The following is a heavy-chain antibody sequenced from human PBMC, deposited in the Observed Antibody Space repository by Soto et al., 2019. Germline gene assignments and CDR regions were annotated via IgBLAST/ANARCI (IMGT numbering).Heavy chain of an antibody. D-gene: IGHD1-7*01. CDR3: RRGWDYPVL. Sequence: EVQLVESGGGLVKPGGSLRLSCAASGFTFANAWMSWVRQAPGEGLEWVGRVRSKADGGTTDYAAPVKGRFTVSRDDSENTRYLLMNSLKIDDTAVYYCRRGWDYPVLWGQGTLVTVSS. CDR2: VRSKADGGTT. V-gene: IGHV3-15*01. CDR1: GFTFANAW. J-gene: IGHJ4*02.